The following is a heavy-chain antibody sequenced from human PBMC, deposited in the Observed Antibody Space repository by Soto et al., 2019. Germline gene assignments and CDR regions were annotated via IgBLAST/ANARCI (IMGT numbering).Heavy chain of an antibody. D-gene: IGHD3-3*01. Sequence: QVQLQESGPGLVKPSETLSLTCTVSGGSISSYYWSWIRQPPGKGLEWIRYIYYSGSTNYNPSLKSRVTISVDTSKNQSALKLSCVTAADTAVYYCARVVTIFGGVIDWFDPWGQGTLVTVSS. CDR3: ARVVTIFGGVIDWFDP. V-gene: IGHV4-59*01. J-gene: IGHJ5*02. CDR1: GGSISSYY. CDR2: IYYSGST.